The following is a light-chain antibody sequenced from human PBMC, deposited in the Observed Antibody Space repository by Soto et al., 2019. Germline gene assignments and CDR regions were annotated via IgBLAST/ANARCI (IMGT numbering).Light chain of an antibody. CDR3: LLAYSGGRV. V-gene: IGLV7-46*01. CDR1: DGPVTSNHY. CDR2: EKT. J-gene: IGLJ2*01. Sequence: QTVVTKEPSLPVSPGGTVTLTCGSSDGPVTSNHYPYWYQKRHGQVPRTQIYEKTNRHSLAPARFSGSLVGVKAALTLSGAQPEDEADYYCLLAYSGGRVFGGGTQLTVL.